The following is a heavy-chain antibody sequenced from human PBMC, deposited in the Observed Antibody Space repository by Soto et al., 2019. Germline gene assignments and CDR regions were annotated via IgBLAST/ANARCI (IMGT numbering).Heavy chain of an antibody. Sequence: SVKVSCKGAGSTFSSYAISWVRQAPGQGLEWMGGIIPIFGTANYAQKFQGRVTITADESTSTAYMELSSLRSEDTAVYYCAITRTITGTSGIWFDPWGHGTLVTVSS. CDR3: AITRTITGTSGIWFDP. V-gene: IGHV1-69*01. D-gene: IGHD1-7*01. CDR2: IIPIFGTA. CDR1: GSTFSSYA. J-gene: IGHJ5*02.